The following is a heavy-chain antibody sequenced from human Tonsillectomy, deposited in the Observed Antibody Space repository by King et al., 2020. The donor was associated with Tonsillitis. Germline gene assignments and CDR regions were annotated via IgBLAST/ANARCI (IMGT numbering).Heavy chain of an antibody. CDR3: VVEYSSSKVDY. J-gene: IGHJ4*02. CDR2: ISSSSSYT. CDR1: GFTFSDYY. V-gene: IGHV3-11*06. Sequence: VQLVESGGGLVKPGGSLRLSCAASGFTFSDYYMSWIRQAPGKGLEWVSYISSSSSYTNYADSVKGRFTISRDNAKNLLSLQMNSLRAEDTAVYYCVVEYSSSKVDYWGQGTLVTVSS. D-gene: IGHD6-6*01.